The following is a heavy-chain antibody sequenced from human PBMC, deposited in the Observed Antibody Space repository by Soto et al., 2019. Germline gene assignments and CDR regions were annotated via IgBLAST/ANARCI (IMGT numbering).Heavy chain of an antibody. CDR2: IYPSDSDP. Sequence: PAESLKISCNGSGYNFACYWIAWVRQMPGKGLELMGIIYPSDSDPRYRPSFQGQVTISADKSIRSAYLQWSSLRASDTAMYYCARGGVSTRTFDYWGQGTPVTVSS. CDR3: ARGGVSTRTFDY. J-gene: IGHJ4*02. V-gene: IGHV5-51*01. CDR1: GYNFACYW. D-gene: IGHD3-3*01.